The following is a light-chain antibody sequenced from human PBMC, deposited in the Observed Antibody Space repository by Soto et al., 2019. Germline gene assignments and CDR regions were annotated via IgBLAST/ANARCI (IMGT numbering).Light chain of an antibody. CDR2: GAS. CDR1: QSVSSN. J-gene: IGKJ3*01. CDR3: QHYNNCPFT. Sequence: EIVMTQSPATLSVSPGERATLSCRASQSVSSNLAWYQQKPGQAPRLLIYGASTRATDIPARFSGSGSGTEFTLTISSPQSEDSVVYYCQHYNNCPFTFGPGTKVDIK. V-gene: IGKV3D-15*01.